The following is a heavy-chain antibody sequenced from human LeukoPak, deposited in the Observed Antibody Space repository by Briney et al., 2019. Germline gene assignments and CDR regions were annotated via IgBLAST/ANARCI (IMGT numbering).Heavy chain of an antibody. V-gene: IGHV1-24*01. CDR3: ATEGKMVRGVYTDY. D-gene: IGHD3-10*01. J-gene: IGHJ4*02. Sequence: ASVKVSCKVSGYTLTELSMHWVRQAPGKGLELMGRFDPEDGETIYAQKFQGRVTMTADTSTDTVYMELSSLRSEDTAVYYCATEGKMVRGVYTDYWGQGTLVTVSS. CDR2: FDPEDGET. CDR1: GYTLTELS.